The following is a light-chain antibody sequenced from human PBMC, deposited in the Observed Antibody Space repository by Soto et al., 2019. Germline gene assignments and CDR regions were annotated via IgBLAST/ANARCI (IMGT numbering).Light chain of an antibody. CDR2: DAS. J-gene: IGKJ1*01. Sequence: DIQMTQSPSTLSASVGDRVTITCRASQSISSWLAWYQQKPGKAPKLLIYDASSLESGVPSRFSGSGSGTEFTLTISSLQPDDFATYYYQKYNSYSETFGQGTKVEIK. CDR3: QKYNSYSET. V-gene: IGKV1-5*01. CDR1: QSISSW.